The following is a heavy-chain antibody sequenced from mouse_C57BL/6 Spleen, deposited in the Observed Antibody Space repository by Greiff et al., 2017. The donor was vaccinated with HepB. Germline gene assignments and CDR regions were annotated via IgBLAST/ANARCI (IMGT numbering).Heavy chain of an antibody. J-gene: IGHJ4*01. Sequence: QVQLQQSGAELAKPGASVKLSCKASGYTFTSYWMHWVKQRPGQGLEWIGNINPTSGYTKYNQKFKDKATMTADTSSNTAYLQLSSLTYEDSAIYYCANCNHYAFGCRGHRTSVTVSS. CDR2: INPTSGYT. D-gene: IGHD1-1*02. CDR3: ANCNHYAFGC. CDR1: GYTFTSYW. V-gene: IGHV1-7*01.